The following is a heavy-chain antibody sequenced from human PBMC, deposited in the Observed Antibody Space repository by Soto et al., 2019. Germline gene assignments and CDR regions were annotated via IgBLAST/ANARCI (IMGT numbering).Heavy chain of an antibody. D-gene: IGHD3-3*01. CDR3: ARETYDFWSGLPPYHYYYMDV. Sequence: QVQLQESGPGLVKPSETLSLTCTVSGGSISRYYWSWIRQPPWKGLEWIGYIYYSGSTNYNPSLKSRVTISVDTSKNQFSLKLSSVTAADTAVYYCARETYDFWSGLPPYHYYYMDVWGRGTTVTVSS. J-gene: IGHJ6*03. V-gene: IGHV4-59*01. CDR2: IYYSGST. CDR1: GGSISRYY.